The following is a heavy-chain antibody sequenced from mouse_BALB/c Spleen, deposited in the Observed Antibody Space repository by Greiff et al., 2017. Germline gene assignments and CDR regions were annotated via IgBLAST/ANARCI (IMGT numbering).Heavy chain of an antibody. D-gene: IGHD2-4*01. Sequence: EVMLVESGGGLVQPGGSLKLSCAASGFTFSSYGMSWVRQTPDKRLELVATINSNGGSTYYPDSVKGRFTISRDNAKNTLYLQMSSLKSEDTAMYYCAREATMMMTGGYYAMDYWGQGTSVTVSS. V-gene: IGHV5-6-3*01. J-gene: IGHJ4*01. CDR2: INSNGGST. CDR3: AREATMMMTGGYYAMDY. CDR1: GFTFSSYG.